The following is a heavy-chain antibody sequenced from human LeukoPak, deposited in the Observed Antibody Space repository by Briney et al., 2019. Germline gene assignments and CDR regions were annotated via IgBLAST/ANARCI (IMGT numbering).Heavy chain of an antibody. CDR3: AKGDSSSWYGEGSFDY. D-gene: IGHD6-13*01. Sequence: PGGSLRLSCAASGFAFSTYNMNWVRQAPGKGLEWVSGISWNSGSIGYADSVKGRFTISRDNAKNSLYLQMNSLRAEDTALYYCAKGDSSSWYGEGSFDYWGQGTLVTVSS. CDR2: ISWNSGSI. CDR1: GFAFSTYN. J-gene: IGHJ4*02. V-gene: IGHV3-9*01.